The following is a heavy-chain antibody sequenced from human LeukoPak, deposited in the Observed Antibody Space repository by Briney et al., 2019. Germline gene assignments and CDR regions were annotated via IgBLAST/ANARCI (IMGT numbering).Heavy chain of an antibody. CDR1: GGSIRSYY. J-gene: IGHJ4*02. V-gene: IGHV4-59*08. Sequence: PSETLSLTCTVSGGSIRSYYWSWVRQPPGKGLELVGYIYYSGSTKYNPSLKSRATISVDTSKNQFSLKLSSVTAADTAVYYCASGSYYFDYWGQGTLVTVSS. CDR3: ASGSYYFDY. D-gene: IGHD1-26*01. CDR2: IYYSGST.